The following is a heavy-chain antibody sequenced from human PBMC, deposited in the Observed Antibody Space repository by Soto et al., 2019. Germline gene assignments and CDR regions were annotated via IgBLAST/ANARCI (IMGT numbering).Heavy chain of an antibody. CDR1: CASISGYY. V-gene: IGHV4-4*07. CDR2: IYATGTT. CDR3: VRDGTKTLRDWFDP. Sequence: QVQLQESGPGLVKPSETLSLTCTVSCASISGYYWSWIRKSAGKGLEWIGRIYATGTTDYNPSLKSLVMMSVDTSKKQFSLRLRSVTASDTAVYYCVRDGTKTLRDWFDPWGQGISVTVSS. D-gene: IGHD1-1*01. J-gene: IGHJ5*02.